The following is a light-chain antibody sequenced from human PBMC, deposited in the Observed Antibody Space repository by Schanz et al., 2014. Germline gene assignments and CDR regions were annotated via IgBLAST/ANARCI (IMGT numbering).Light chain of an antibody. CDR1: QRISNY. Sequence: PGERAILSCRASQRISNYIVWYQQKPGQAPRVIINGASRRATGVPDRFSGSGSGTDFTLTISSLQSEDFAVYYCQQYNDWPPLTFGGGTKVEIK. CDR2: GAS. CDR3: QQYNDWPPLT. V-gene: IGKV3D-15*01. J-gene: IGKJ4*01.